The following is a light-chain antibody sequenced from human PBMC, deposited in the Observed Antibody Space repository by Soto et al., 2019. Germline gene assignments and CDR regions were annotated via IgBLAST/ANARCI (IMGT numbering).Light chain of an antibody. CDR1: SSDVGAYNY. CDR2: EVS. V-gene: IGLV2-8*01. Sequence: QSVLTQPPSASGSPGQSVTISCTGTSSDVGAYNYVSWYQQHPGKAPKFIIYEVSKRPSGVPDRFSGSKSGNTASLTVSGLQAEDEADYDCSSYAGYNNIMVFGGGTKVTVL. J-gene: IGLJ2*01. CDR3: SSYAGYNNIMV.